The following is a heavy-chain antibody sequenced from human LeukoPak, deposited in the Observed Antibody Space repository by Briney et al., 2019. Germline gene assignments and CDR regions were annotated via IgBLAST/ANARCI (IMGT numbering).Heavy chain of an antibody. CDR1: GGSISTSSYY. D-gene: IGHD4-17*01. Sequence: SETLSLTCTVSGGSISTSSYYWGWIRQPPGKGLECIGNIYYSGSTYYNPSLKSRVTISVDTSKNQFSLKLSSVTAADTAVYYCARASYGDLDYYYYYMDVWGKGTTVTVSS. V-gene: IGHV4-39*07. CDR2: IYYSGST. CDR3: ARASYGDLDYYYYYMDV. J-gene: IGHJ6*03.